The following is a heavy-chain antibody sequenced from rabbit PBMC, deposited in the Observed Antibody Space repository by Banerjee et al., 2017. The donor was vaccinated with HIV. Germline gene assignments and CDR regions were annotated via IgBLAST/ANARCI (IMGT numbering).Heavy chain of an antibody. V-gene: IGHV1S45*01. CDR3: ARKSGSTSPFNL. D-gene: IGHD4-2*01. CDR2: IYAGSSGST. CDR1: GFDFSSYYM. Sequence: QQQLEESGGGLVKPGGTLKLSCKASGFDFSSYYMSWVRQAPGKGLEWIGCIYAGSSGSTYYASWAKGRFTISKTSSTTVTLQMTSLTAADTATYFCARKSGSTSPFNLWGQGTLVTVS. J-gene: IGHJ4*01.